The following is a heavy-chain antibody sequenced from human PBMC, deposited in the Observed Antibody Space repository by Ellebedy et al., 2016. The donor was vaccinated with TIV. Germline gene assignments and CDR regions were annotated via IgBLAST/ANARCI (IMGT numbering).Heavy chain of an antibody. CDR2: IFPLDSDT. CDR3: ARSLAGYGYIDS. D-gene: IGHD5-12*01. J-gene: IGHJ4*02. V-gene: IGHV5-51*01. Sequence: GESLKISCQASGYNFATYWIGWLRQTPGKGLEWMGIIFPLDSDTRYSPSFQGQVTTSADRTLNTAYLQWSSLRASDTAMYYCARSLAGYGYIDSWGQGTLVNVSS. CDR1: GYNFATYW.